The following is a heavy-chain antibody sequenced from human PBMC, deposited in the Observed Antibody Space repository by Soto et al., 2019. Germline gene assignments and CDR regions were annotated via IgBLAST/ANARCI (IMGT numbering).Heavy chain of an antibody. Sequence: QVQLVQSGAEVKKPGSSVKVSCKASGGTFSTDSISWVRQAPGQGLEWMGGIIPMFGTANNAQKFQGRVTMTAEQSTGTAYMELGSLGSEETAVYFCARASDGYYGVDVWGQGPTVTVAS. CDR1: GGTFSTDS. CDR3: ARASDGYYGVDV. V-gene: IGHV1-69*12. J-gene: IGHJ6*02. CDR2: IIPMFGTA.